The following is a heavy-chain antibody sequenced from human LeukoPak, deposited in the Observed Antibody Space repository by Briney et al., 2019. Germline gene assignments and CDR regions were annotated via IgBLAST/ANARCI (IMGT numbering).Heavy chain of an antibody. V-gene: IGHV1-69*13. D-gene: IGHD2-21*02. CDR3: ARGSPYCGGDCYSFDY. Sequence: SVKVSCKASGYTFTSYGISWVRQAPGQGLEWMGGIIPIFGTANYAQKFQGRVTITADESTSTAYMELSSLRSEDTAVYYCARGSPYCGGDCYSFDYWGQGTLVTVSS. CDR1: GYTFTSYG. CDR2: IIPIFGTA. J-gene: IGHJ4*02.